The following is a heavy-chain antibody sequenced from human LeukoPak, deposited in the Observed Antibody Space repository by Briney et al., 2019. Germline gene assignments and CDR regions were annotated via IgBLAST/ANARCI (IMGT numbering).Heavy chain of an antibody. CDR1: GFTFSSYA. V-gene: IGHV3-23*01. Sequence: GGSLRLSCAASGFTFSSYAMNWVPQAPGKGLEWVSGISGSGVSTYYADSVKGRFTISRDNSKNTLYLQMNSLRAEDTAVYYCAKGPREYYLVWFDYWGQGTLVTVSS. J-gene: IGHJ4*02. D-gene: IGHD3-16*01. CDR3: AKGPREYYLVWFDY. CDR2: ISGSGVST.